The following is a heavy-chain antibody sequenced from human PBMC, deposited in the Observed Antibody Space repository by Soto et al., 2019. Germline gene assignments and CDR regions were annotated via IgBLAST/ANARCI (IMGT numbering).Heavy chain of an antibody. CDR1: GFTFSSHW. Sequence: GGSLRLSCAASGFTFSSHWMQWVRQAPGQGLVWVSRIHSDGSTTGYAESVKGRFTISRDNDKNTLYLQMNSLRAEDTAVYYCARGDIVVLPAARLYYYYSMDVWGQGTTVTVSS. CDR2: IHSDGSTT. CDR3: ARGDIVVLPAARLYYYYSMDV. V-gene: IGHV3-74*01. D-gene: IGHD2-2*01. J-gene: IGHJ6*02.